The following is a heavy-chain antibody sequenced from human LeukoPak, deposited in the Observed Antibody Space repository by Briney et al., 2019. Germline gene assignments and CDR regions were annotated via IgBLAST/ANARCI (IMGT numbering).Heavy chain of an antibody. CDR1: GGSISSYY. D-gene: IGHD3-22*01. CDR2: IYTSGST. Sequence: SETLSLTCTVSGGSISSYYWSWIRQPAGKGLEWIGHIYTSGSTNYNPSLKSRVTMSVDTSKNQFSLKLSSVPAADTAVYYCVRDYYDRSGYWPLGYCGQGTLVTVSS. CDR3: VRDYYDRSGYWPLGY. J-gene: IGHJ4*02. V-gene: IGHV4-4*07.